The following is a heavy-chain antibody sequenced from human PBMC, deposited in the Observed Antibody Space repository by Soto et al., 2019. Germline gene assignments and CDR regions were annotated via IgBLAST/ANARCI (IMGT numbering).Heavy chain of an antibody. D-gene: IGHD2-2*01. Sequence: ASVKLYFTASGYTFTSYGISLVRQAHGQGLEWMGWISSYNGNTNYAQKVQGRVTMTTDTSTSTTYMELRSLRSDDTAVYYCARGPRYCSSTSCFSGVTWFDPWGQGTLVTVS. CDR2: ISSYNGNT. CDR1: GYTFTSYG. J-gene: IGHJ5*02. V-gene: IGHV1-18*04. CDR3: ARGPRYCSSTSCFSGVTWFDP.